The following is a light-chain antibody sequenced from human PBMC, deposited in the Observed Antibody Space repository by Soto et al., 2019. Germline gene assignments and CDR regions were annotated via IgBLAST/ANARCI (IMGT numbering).Light chain of an antibody. Sequence: EVVLTQSPATLSLSPGDRATLSCRASQSVSTNYLAWYQKKPGQAPRLLIYGASTRATGVPDRFSGSGSGTDFTLTISRLEPEDFAVYHCQQYGSLSWTFGQGTKVDI. CDR1: QSVSTNY. CDR3: QQYGSLSWT. V-gene: IGKV3-20*01. CDR2: GAS. J-gene: IGKJ1*01.